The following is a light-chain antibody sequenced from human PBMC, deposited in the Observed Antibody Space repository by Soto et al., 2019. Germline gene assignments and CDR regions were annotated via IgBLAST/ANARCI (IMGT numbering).Light chain of an antibody. Sequence: EIVMIQSPATLSVSPGERATLSCRASQSVSSNLAWYQQKPGQAPRLLIYGVSTRATGIPARFSGSGSGTEFTLTISSLQSEDFAIYFCQQYNNWPPDRTFGQGTKVEIK. J-gene: IGKJ1*01. CDR3: QQYNNWPPDRT. V-gene: IGKV3-15*01. CDR1: QSVSSN. CDR2: GVS.